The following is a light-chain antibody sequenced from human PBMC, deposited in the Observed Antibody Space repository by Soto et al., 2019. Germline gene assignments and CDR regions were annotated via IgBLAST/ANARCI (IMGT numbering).Light chain of an antibody. V-gene: IGKV1-5*03. CDR3: XDXXSSSGLT. CDR1: QSISSW. CDR2: QAS. Sequence: DIQMTQSPSTLSASVGDRVTITCRASQSISSWLAWYQQKPGKAPKLLIFQASSLKSGVPSRFSGSGSATEYTLTISSLQPDDFATYYCXDXXSSSGLTFGGGTKVEIK. J-gene: IGKJ4*01.